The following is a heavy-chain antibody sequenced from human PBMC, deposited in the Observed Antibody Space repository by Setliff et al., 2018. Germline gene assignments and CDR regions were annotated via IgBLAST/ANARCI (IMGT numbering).Heavy chain of an antibody. J-gene: IGHJ4*02. Sequence: SETLSLTCAVSGGSISSPNWWNWVRQPPGKGLEWIGEIYHSGTTNYNPSLKSRVTMSVDTSKNQFSLKLTSVTAADTAMYYCARAPGRNIRGDSWGQGALVTVSS. CDR1: GGSISSPNW. V-gene: IGHV4-4*02. D-gene: IGHD3-10*01. CDR2: IYHSGTT. CDR3: ARAPGRNIRGDS.